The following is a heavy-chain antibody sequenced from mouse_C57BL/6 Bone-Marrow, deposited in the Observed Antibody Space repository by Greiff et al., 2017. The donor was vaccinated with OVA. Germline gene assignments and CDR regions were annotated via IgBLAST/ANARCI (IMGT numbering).Heavy chain of an antibody. CDR3: ARGVLLPYFDY. D-gene: IGHD2-10*01. Sequence: EVKLVESGGGLVKPGGSLKLSCAASGFTFSSYAMSWVRQTPEKRLEWVATISAGGSYTYYPDNVKGRFTISRDNAKNTLDLQMSHLKSEDTAMYYCARGVLLPYFDYWGQGTTLTVSS. CDR1: GFTFSSYA. J-gene: IGHJ2*01. CDR2: ISAGGSYT. V-gene: IGHV5-4*03.